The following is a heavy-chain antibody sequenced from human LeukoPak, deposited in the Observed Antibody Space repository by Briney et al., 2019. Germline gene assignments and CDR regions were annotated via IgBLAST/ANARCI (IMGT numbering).Heavy chain of an antibody. CDR3: ARDSGTTGEVKFDP. J-gene: IGHJ5*02. Sequence: SETLSLTCTVSGGSINSYWSWIRQPAGKGLEWIGRISGSGTITYNPALQSRLSISIDTSKNQFSLKLMSVTAADTTVYYCARDSGTTGEVKFDPWGQGTLVTVSS. CDR1: GGSINSY. CDR2: ISGSGTI. V-gene: IGHV4-4*07. D-gene: IGHD3-10*01.